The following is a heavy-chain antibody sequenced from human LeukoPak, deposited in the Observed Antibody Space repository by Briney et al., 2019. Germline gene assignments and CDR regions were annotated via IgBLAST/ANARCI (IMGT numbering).Heavy chain of an antibody. CDR3: ARDRRREYYYDSSGSFDY. V-gene: IGHV1-2*02. CDR2: INPNSGGT. D-gene: IGHD3-22*01. Sequence: ASVKVSCKASGYTFTGYYMHWVRQAPGQGLEWMGWINPNSGGTNYAQKFQGRVTMTRDTSISTVYMELSRLRSDDTAVYYCARDRRREYYYDSSGSFDYWGQGTLVTVSS. CDR1: GYTFTGYY. J-gene: IGHJ4*02.